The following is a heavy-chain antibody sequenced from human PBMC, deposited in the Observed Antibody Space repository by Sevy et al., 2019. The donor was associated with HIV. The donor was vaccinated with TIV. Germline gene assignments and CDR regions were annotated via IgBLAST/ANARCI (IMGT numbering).Heavy chain of an antibody. D-gene: IGHD3-3*01. J-gene: IGHJ6*02. CDR2: IHHSGST. CDR1: GGSISTNNW. V-gene: IGHV4-4*02. Sequence: SETLSLTCAVSGGSISTNNWWSWVLQSPGEGLEWIGEIHHSGSTNYNPSLKSRVTMSVDKSKNQFSRKLTSVTAADTAVYYCARDLNDFWSGPLDVWGQGTTVTVSS. CDR3: ARDLNDFWSGPLDV.